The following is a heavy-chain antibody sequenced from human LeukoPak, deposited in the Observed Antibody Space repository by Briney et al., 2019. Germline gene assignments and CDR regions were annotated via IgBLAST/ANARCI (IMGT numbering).Heavy chain of an antibody. V-gene: IGHV1-2*02. CDR1: GCTFTGYY. CDR3: ARPPHYDSSGYYRDY. D-gene: IGHD3-22*01. CDR2: INPNSGGT. J-gene: IGHJ4*02. Sequence: RRASVKVSCKASGCTFTGYYMHWVRQAPGQGLEWMGWINPNSGGTNYAQKFQGRVTMTRDTSISTAYMELSRLRSDDTAVYYCARPPHYDSSGYYRDYWGQGTLVTVSS.